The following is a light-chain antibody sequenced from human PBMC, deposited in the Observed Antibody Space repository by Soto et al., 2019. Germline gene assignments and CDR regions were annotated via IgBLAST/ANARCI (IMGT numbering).Light chain of an antibody. J-gene: IGKJ1*01. V-gene: IGKV1-5*01. CDR2: DVS. CDR3: QQYKDHVWT. CDR1: QTVERW. Sequence: DIQMTQSPSTLPASVGDRVTISCQASQTVERWLAWYQQKPGKAPKLLISDVSTLERGVPSRFSGSGSATEFTLTISGLQSDDFATYYCQQYKDHVWTFGQGTKV.